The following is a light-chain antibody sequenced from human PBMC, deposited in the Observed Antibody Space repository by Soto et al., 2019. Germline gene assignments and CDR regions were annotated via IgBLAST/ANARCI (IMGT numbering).Light chain of an antibody. Sequence: EFVLTQSPATLSLSPGERATLSCRASQSVRSSLAWYQQKPGQAPRLLIYDASNRATGIPARFSGSGSGTDFTLTISCLEPKDVAGYYCQQRSSWLLTFGGGTKVEIK. V-gene: IGKV3-11*01. CDR3: QQRSSWLLT. J-gene: IGKJ4*01. CDR2: DAS. CDR1: QSVRSS.